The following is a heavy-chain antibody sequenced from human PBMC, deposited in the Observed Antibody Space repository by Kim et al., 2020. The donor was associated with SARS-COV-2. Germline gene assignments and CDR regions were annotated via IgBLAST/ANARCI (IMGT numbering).Heavy chain of an antibody. D-gene: IGHD2-21*01. CDR2: IKQDGSEK. V-gene: IGHV3-7*03. J-gene: IGHJ4*02. CDR3: ARPPFGSRMVISPPDH. Sequence: GGSLRLSCVASGFTLSSYWMSWVRQAPGKGLEWVANIKQDGSEKYYEDSVKGRFTISRDNAKNSLYLQMNSLRAEDTAVYYCARPPFGSRMVISPPDHWGQGTLVTVSS. CDR1: GFTLSSYW.